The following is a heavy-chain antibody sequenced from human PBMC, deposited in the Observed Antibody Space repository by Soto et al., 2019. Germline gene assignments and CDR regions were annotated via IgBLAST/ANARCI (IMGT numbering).Heavy chain of an antibody. Sequence: GESLKISCKGSEYSFANQWIGWVRQMPGKGLEWVGIISPDTSRTLYSPSLQGQVTISVDKSISTVYLQWNSLKASDTAMYLYSKRLNDVSNRSPWLDPWGQGTLVTVSS. J-gene: IGHJ5*02. CDR1: EYSFANQW. CDR2: ISPDTSRT. D-gene: IGHD6-25*01. CDR3: SKRLNDVSNRSPWLDP. V-gene: IGHV5-51*01.